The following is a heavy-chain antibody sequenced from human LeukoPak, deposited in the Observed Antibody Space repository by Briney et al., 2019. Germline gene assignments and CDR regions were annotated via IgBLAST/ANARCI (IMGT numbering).Heavy chain of an antibody. CDR3: ARETIFGVIADYFEY. J-gene: IGHJ4*02. V-gene: IGHV4-59*01. Sequence: SETLSLTCTVSDGSINTYYWNWIRQPPGKGLEWIGYISYSGSTNYNPSLRSRVTISLDTSKNQFSLKLSSVTAADTAVYFCARETIFGVIADYFEYRGQGILVTVSS. D-gene: IGHD3-3*01. CDR1: DGSINTYY. CDR2: ISYSGST.